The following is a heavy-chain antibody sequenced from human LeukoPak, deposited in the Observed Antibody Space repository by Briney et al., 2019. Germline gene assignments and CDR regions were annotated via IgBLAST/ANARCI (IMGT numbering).Heavy chain of an antibody. J-gene: IGHJ4*02. CDR2: ISSGSSYI. Sequence: GGSLRLSCAASGFTFSSYSMNWVRQAPGKGLEWVSSISSGSSYIYYADSVKGRFTISRDNAKNSLYLQMNSLRAEDTAVYYCARNSLRRDGYNDYWGQGTLVTVSS. CDR1: GFTFSSYS. D-gene: IGHD5-24*01. V-gene: IGHV3-21*01. CDR3: ARNSLRRDGYNDY.